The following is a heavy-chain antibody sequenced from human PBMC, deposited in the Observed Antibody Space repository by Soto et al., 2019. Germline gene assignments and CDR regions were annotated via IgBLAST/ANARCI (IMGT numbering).Heavy chain of an antibody. D-gene: IGHD3-10*01. CDR1: GFSFNDHA. CDR3: ARQGNGARYYHYRNMDV. Sequence: QVHLVESGGGVVQPGRSLRLSCAASGFSFNDHAIHWVRQAPGRGLEWVAIISYDGSNKYFADSVTGRFTISRDNSKNPVSLPRNRLSSADTAVYYCARQGNGARYYHYRNMDVWCQGTPVTFSS. CDR2: ISYDGSNK. V-gene: IGHV3-30-3*01. J-gene: IGHJ6*02.